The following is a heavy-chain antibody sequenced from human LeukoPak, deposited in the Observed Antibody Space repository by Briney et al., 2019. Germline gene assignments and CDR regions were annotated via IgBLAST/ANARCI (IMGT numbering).Heavy chain of an antibody. CDR2: IWYDGSNK. CDR3: ARDNTFYYYGSGSYYNAPVFDH. D-gene: IGHD3-10*01. V-gene: IGHV3-33*01. J-gene: IGHJ4*02. CDR1: GFTFSSYG. Sequence: GGSLRLSCAASGFTFSSYGMHWVRQAPGKGLEWVAVIWYDGSNKYYADSVKGRFTISRDNSKNTLYLQMNSLRAEDTAVYYCARDNTFYYYGSGSYYNAPVFDHWGQGTLVTVSS.